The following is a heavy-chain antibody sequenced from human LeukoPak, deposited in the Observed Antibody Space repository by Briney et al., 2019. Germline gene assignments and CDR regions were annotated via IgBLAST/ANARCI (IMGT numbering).Heavy chain of an antibody. CDR3: AREGIVATLDC. D-gene: IGHD5-12*01. V-gene: IGHV3-33*01. Sequence: GRSLRLSCAASGFSFSNYGMHWVRQAPGKGLEWVAVIWYDGVNKYYADSVKGRFTISRDMPKNTLYLQMNSLRAEDTAVYYCAREGIVATLDCWGQGTLVTVSS. CDR2: IWYDGVNK. CDR1: GFSFSNYG. J-gene: IGHJ4*02.